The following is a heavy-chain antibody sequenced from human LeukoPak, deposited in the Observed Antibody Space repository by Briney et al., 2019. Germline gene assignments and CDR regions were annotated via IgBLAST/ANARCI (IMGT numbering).Heavy chain of an antibody. CDR1: GGSISSYY. CDR3: ARARYFDL. Sequence: PSETLSLTWTVSGGSISSYYWSWIRQPPGKGLEWIGYIYYGGSTNYNPSLKSRVTISVDTSKNQFSLKLSSVTAADTAVYYCARARYFDLWGRGTLVTVSS. V-gene: IGHV4-59*01. CDR2: IYYGGST. J-gene: IGHJ2*01.